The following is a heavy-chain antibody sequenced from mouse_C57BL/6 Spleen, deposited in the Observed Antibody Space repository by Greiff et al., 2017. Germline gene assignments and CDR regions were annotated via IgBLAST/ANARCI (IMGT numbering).Heavy chain of an antibody. CDR2: IYPGDGVT. CDR3: AREGGITTLFDY. V-gene: IGHV1-80*01. CDR1: GYAFSSYW. J-gene: IGHJ2*01. Sequence: VQLQQSGAELVKPGASVKISCKASGYAFSSYWMNWVKQRPGKGLEWIGQIYPGDGVTNYNGKFKGKATLTADKSSSTAYMQLSSLTSEDSAVYFCAREGGITTLFDYWGQGTTLTVSS. D-gene: IGHD1-1*01.